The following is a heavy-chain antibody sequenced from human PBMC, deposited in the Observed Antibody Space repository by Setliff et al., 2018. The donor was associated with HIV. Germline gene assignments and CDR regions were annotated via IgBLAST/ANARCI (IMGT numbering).Heavy chain of an antibody. CDR1: GFTFSSYW. D-gene: IGHD5-12*01. Sequence: GGSLRLSCAASGFTFSSYWMYWVRQAPGKGLVWVSRINSDGSSTSYADSVKGRFTISRDNAKNTLYLQMNSLGAEDTAVYYCARQDLGAYAPLRYWGQGTLVTVS. CDR3: ARQDLGAYAPLRY. CDR2: INSDGSST. J-gene: IGHJ4*02. V-gene: IGHV3-74*01.